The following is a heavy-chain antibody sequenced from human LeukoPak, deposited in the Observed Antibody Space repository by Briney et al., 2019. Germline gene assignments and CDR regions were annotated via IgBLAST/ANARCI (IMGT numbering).Heavy chain of an antibody. CDR3: ARVDHDYGDHRVGFGY. CDR1: GFTFSSYG. D-gene: IGHD4-17*01. CDR2: IWYDGSNK. V-gene: IGHV3-33*01. J-gene: IGHJ4*02. Sequence: GGSLRLSCAASGFTFSSYGMHWVRQAPGKGLEWVAVIWYDGSNKYYADSVKGRFTISRDNSKNTLYLQMNSLRAEDTAVYYCARVDHDYGDHRVGFGYWGQGTLVTVSS.